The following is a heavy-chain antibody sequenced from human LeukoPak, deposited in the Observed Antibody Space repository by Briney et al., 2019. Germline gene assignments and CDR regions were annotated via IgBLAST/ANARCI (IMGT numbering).Heavy chain of an antibody. J-gene: IGHJ3*02. CDR1: GLTFSSYW. D-gene: IGHD2-2*02. CDR3: ARDGDIVVVPAAIPGDAFDI. V-gene: IGHV3-74*01. Sequence: HPGGSLTLSCAASGLTFSSYWMHWVRQAPGKGLVWVSRINSDGSSTSYADSVKDRSTISRDNAKNTLYLQRNSLRAEDTAVYYCARDGDIVVVPAAIPGDAFDIWGQGTMVTVSS. CDR2: INSDGSST.